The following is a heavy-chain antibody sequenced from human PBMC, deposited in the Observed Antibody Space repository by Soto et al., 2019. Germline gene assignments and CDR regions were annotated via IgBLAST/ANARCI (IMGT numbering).Heavy chain of an antibody. CDR3: AREQQLVTDY. V-gene: IGHV3-48*03. Sequence: QTGGSLRLSCAASGFTFSSYEMNWVRQAPGKGLEWASYISSSGSTIYYADSVKGRFTISRDNAKNSLYLQMNSLRAEDTAVYYCAREQQLVTDYWGQGTLVTVSS. D-gene: IGHD6-13*01. CDR2: ISSSGSTI. J-gene: IGHJ4*02. CDR1: GFTFSSYE.